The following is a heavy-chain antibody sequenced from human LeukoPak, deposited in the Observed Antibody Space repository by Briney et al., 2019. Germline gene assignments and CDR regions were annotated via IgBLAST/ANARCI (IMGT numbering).Heavy chain of an antibody. CDR3: ARAPMIGYYFDY. CDR1: GFTFSSYS. CDR2: ISSSSSYI. Sequence: PGGSLRLSCAASGFTFSSYSMNWVRQAPGKGLEWVSSISSSSSYIYYADSVKGRFTISRDNAKNSLYLQMNSLRAEDTAVYYCARAPMIGYYFDYWGQGTLVTVSS. J-gene: IGHJ4*02. V-gene: IGHV3-21*01. D-gene: IGHD3-22*01.